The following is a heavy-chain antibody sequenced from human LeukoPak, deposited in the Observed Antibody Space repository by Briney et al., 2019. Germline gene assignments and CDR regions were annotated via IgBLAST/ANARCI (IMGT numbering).Heavy chain of an antibody. J-gene: IGHJ4*02. D-gene: IGHD3-3*01. Sequence: GGSLRLSCAASGFTFSSYGMHWVRQAPGKGLEWVAFIRYDGSNKYYADSVKGRFTISRDNSKNTPYLQMNSLRAEDTAVYYCAKGSKQYDFWSGYGVYWGQGTLVTVSS. CDR1: GFTFSSYG. CDR2: IRYDGSNK. CDR3: AKGSKQYDFWSGYGVY. V-gene: IGHV3-30*02.